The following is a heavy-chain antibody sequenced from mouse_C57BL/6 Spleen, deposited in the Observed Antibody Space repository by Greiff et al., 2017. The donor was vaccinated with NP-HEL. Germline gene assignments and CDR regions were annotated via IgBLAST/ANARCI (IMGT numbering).Heavy chain of an antibody. CDR3: ARSWGRITTVVARD. CDR1: GYTFTSYW. J-gene: IGHJ2*01. Sequence: QVQLQQSGAELVKPGASVKMSCKASGYTFTSYWITWVKQRPGQGLEWIGDIYPGSGSTNYNEKFKSKATLTVDTSSSTAYMQLSSLTSKDSAVYYCARSWGRITTVVARDWGQGTTLTVSS. CDR2: IYPGSGST. V-gene: IGHV1-55*01. D-gene: IGHD1-1*01.